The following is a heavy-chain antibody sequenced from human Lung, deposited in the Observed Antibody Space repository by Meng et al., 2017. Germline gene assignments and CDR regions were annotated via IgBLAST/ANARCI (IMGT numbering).Heavy chain of an antibody. CDR3: ARRGRYYDSSGLFDY. CDR1: GYTFTFYG. V-gene: IGHV1-18*01. D-gene: IGHD3-22*01. CDR2: ISAYNGNT. J-gene: IGHJ4*02. Sequence: HLVQSGAEVKKPGASLTVSFQASGYTFTFYGISWVRQAPGQGLEWMGWISAYNGNTKYAQKLQDRVTMTTDTSMSTAYMELRSLRSDDTAVYYCARRGRYYDSSGLFDYWGQGTLVTVSS.